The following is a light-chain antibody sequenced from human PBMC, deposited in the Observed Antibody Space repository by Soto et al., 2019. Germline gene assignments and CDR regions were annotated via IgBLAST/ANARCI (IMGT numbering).Light chain of an antibody. CDR3: QHYNSWPT. V-gene: IGKV3D-15*01. J-gene: IGKJ3*01. Sequence: EIVMTQSPATLSVSPGEGATLSCRASQSVSSNLAWYQQKPGQAPRLLIYDASTRATGVPARFSGYGSGTDFILTISSLQSEDSALYYCQHYNSWPTFGPGTKVDIK. CDR1: QSVSSN. CDR2: DAS.